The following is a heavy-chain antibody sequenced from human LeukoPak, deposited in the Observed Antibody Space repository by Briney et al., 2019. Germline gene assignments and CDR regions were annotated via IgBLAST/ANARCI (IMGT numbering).Heavy chain of an antibody. J-gene: IGHJ4*02. Sequence: SETLSLTCTVSGGSVSSGSYYWSWIRQPPGKGLEWIGYIYYSGSTNYNPPLKSRVTISVDTSKNQFSLKLSSVTAADTAVYYCARGYDSSGNFDYWGQGTLVTVSS. CDR3: ARGYDSSGNFDY. CDR1: GGSVSSGSYY. CDR2: IYYSGST. V-gene: IGHV4-61*01. D-gene: IGHD3-22*01.